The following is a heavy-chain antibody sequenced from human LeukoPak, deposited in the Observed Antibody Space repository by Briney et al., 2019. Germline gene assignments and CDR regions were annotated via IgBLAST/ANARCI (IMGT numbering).Heavy chain of an antibody. CDR2: IKQDGSEK. D-gene: IGHD3-10*01. CDR1: GFTFSSYG. J-gene: IGHJ6*03. Sequence: GGSLRLSCAASGFTFSSYGMSWARQAPGKGLEWVANIKQDGSEKYYVDSVKGRFTISRDNAKNSLYLQMNSLRAEDTAVYYCARGEYGSGSYYKGYYYMDVWGKGTTVTISS. CDR3: ARGEYGSGSYYKGYYYMDV. V-gene: IGHV3-7*01.